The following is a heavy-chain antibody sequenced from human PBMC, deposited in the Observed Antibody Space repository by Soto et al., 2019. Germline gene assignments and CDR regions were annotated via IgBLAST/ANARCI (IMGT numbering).Heavy chain of an antibody. CDR1: GFTFSSYS. CDR3: AGLLAVAGFDY. Sequence: EVQLVESGGGLVQPGGSLRLSCAASGFTFSSYSMNWVRQAPGKGLEWVSYISSSSSTIYYADSVKGRFTISRDNAKNSLYLQTNSLRDEDTAVYYCAGLLAVAGFDYWGQGTLVTVSS. J-gene: IGHJ4*02. V-gene: IGHV3-48*02. CDR2: ISSSSSTI. D-gene: IGHD6-19*01.